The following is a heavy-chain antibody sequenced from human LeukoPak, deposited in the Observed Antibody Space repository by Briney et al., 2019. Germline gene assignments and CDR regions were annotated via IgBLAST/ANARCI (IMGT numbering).Heavy chain of an antibody. CDR2: ISYDGSNK. D-gene: IGHD2-2*01. V-gene: IGHV3-30-3*01. CDR3: ARDIVVVPAAPYGMDV. Sequence: GRSLRLSCAASGFTFSSYAMHWVRQAPGKGLEWVAVISYDGSNKYYADSVKGRFTISRDNPKNTLYLQMNSLRAEDTAVYYCARDIVVVPAAPYGMDVWGQGTTVTVSS. J-gene: IGHJ6*02. CDR1: GFTFSSYA.